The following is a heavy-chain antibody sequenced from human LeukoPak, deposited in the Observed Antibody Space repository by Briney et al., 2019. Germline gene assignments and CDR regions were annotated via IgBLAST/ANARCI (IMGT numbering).Heavy chain of an antibody. J-gene: IGHJ4*02. Sequence: NASETLSLTCTASGGSISSSSYYWGWIRQPPGKGLEWIGSNYYSGSTYYNPSLKSRVTISVDTSKNQFSLKLSSVTAADTAVYYCARHVGATSFDYWGQGTLVTVSS. CDR3: ARHVGATSFDY. V-gene: IGHV4-39*01. CDR1: GGSISSSSYY. D-gene: IGHD1-26*01. CDR2: NYYSGST.